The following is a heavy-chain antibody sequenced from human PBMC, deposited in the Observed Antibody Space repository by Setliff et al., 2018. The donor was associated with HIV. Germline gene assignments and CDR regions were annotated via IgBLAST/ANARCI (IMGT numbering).Heavy chain of an antibody. D-gene: IGHD3-22*01. J-gene: IGHJ3*02. CDR1: GGSISSYY. V-gene: IGHV4-59*08. Sequence: PSETLSLTCTVSGGSISSYYWSWIRQPPGKRLEWIGYIYYTGSTNYNPSLKSRVTISLDTSKNQFYLKLSSVTAADAAVYYCARILLYDSSAYFVNAFDIWGQGTVVTVSS. CDR3: ARILLYDSSAYFVNAFDI. CDR2: IYYTGST.